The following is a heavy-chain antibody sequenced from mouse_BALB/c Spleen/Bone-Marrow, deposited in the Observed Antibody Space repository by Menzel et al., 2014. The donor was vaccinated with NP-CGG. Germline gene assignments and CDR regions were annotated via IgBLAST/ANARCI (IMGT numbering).Heavy chain of an antibody. CDR1: GFNIKDTY. Sequence: EVQLQESGAELVKPGASVKLSCTASGFNIKDTYMHWVKQRPEQGLEWIGRIDPANGNTKYDPKFQGKATITADTSSNTAYLQLSSLTSEDTAVYYCARNGYYVYYYAIDYWGQGTSVTVSS. J-gene: IGHJ4*01. V-gene: IGHV14-3*02. D-gene: IGHD2-3*01. CDR3: ARNGYYVYYYAIDY. CDR2: IDPANGNT.